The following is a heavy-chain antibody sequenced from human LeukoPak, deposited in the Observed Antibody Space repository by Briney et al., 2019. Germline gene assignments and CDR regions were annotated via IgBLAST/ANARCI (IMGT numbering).Heavy chain of an antibody. CDR3: ARVMGTTSSVFDY. J-gene: IGHJ4*02. Sequence: SETLSLTCTVSGGSISSYYWSWIRQPPGKGLEWIGYIYYSGSTNYNPSLTSRVTITVDTSKNQFSLKLSSVTAADTAVYYCARVMGTTSSVFDYWGQGIQVTVSS. D-gene: IGHD1-26*01. V-gene: IGHV4-59*01. CDR2: IYYSGST. CDR1: GGSISSYY.